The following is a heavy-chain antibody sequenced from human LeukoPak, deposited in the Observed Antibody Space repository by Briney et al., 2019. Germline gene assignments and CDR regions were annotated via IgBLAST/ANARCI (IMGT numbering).Heavy chain of an antibody. J-gene: IGHJ5*02. Sequence: GGSLRLSCAASGFTFSSYSMNWARQAPGKGLEWVSYISSSSSTIQYADSVKGRFTISRDNAKNSLFLQMNSLRAEDAAVYYCARGPTTVVTPIRPFGENWFDPWGQGTLVTVSS. CDR1: GFTFSSYS. CDR3: ARGPTTVVTPIRPFGENWFDP. D-gene: IGHD4-23*01. CDR2: ISSSSSTI. V-gene: IGHV3-48*01.